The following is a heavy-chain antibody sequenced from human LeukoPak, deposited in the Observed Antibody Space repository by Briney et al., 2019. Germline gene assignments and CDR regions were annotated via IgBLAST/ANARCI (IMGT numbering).Heavy chain of an antibody. CDR1: GFTFSSYA. CDR3: AREFRHWFDP. CDR2: VYCGGCA. J-gene: IGHJ5*02. V-gene: IGHV3-66*01. Sequence: GGSLRLSGAASGFTFSSYAMSWVRQGQGTGLEWVSIVYCGGCAYYAVSVKGRFIISRDNSKNTLDLQMNSLRAEDTAVYYCAREFRHWFDPWGQGTLVSVSS.